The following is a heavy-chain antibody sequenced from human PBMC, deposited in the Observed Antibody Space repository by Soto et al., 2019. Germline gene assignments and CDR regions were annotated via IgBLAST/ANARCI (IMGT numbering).Heavy chain of an antibody. Sequence: GESLKISCKGSRYSFTSYWISWVRQMPGKGLEWMGRIDPSDSYTNYSPSFQGHVTISADKSISTAYLQWSSLKASDTAMYYCARFPTVVTYYYYGMDVWGQGTTVTVSS. V-gene: IGHV5-10-1*01. CDR3: ARFPTVVTYYYYGMDV. CDR1: RYSFTSYW. J-gene: IGHJ6*02. CDR2: IDPSDSYT. D-gene: IGHD4-17*01.